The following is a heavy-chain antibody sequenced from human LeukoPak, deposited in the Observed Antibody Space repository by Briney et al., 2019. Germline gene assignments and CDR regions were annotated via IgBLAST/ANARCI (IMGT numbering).Heavy chain of an antibody. J-gene: IGHJ4*02. CDR1: GFTVSSNY. V-gene: IGHV3-66*01. CDR3: ARDRDYDILTGYPLFDY. CDR2: IYRGGST. Sequence: GGSLRLSCAASGFTVSSNYVRWVRQAPGKGLEWVSVIYRGGSTYYADSVKGRFTISRDNDKNTMYLQMHSLRVEDAAVYYCARDRDYDILTGYPLFDYWGQGTLVTVSS. D-gene: IGHD3-9*01.